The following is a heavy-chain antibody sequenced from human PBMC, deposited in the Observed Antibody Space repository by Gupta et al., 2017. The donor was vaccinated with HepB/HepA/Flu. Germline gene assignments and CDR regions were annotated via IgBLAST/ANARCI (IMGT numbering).Heavy chain of an antibody. D-gene: IGHD1-26*01. J-gene: IGHJ4*02. V-gene: IGHV3-30*03. CDR2: ISYDGSYS. CDR3: ARGGDFDS. CDR1: GFTFSNYV. Sequence: QVQLAESVGGVVQPGRSLRLSCAGSGFTFSNYVMHWVRQAPGKGLEWLTFISYDGSYSKYANSVKGRFTISRDKSKNTLYLQLNSLRPEDTALYFCARGGDFDSWGPGTLVTVSA.